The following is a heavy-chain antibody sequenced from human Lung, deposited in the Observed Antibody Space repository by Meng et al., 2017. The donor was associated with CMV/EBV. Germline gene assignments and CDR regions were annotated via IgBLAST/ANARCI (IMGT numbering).Heavy chain of an antibody. D-gene: IGHD3-3*01. J-gene: IGHJ5*02. Sequence: SVNVSXQASGGPFSNYAVSWVRQAPGQGLEWMGGIIPMLEITNYAQKFQGRVTITAVKSTGTAFMELSSLRSDGTAVYYCARGGFWLGHYSWFDPWGQGXLVTVSS. V-gene: IGHV1-69*10. CDR3: ARGGFWLGHYSWFDP. CDR1: GGPFSNYA. CDR2: IIPMLEIT.